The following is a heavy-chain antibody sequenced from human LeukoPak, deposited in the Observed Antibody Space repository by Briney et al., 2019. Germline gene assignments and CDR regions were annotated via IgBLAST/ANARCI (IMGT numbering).Heavy chain of an antibody. D-gene: IGHD3-22*01. CDR2: IKQDGSEK. V-gene: IGHV3-7*01. Sequence: PGGSLRLSCAVSGFTFSSYWMSWVRQAPGKGLEWVANIKQDGSEKYYVDSVKGRFTISRDNAKNSLYLQMNSLRAEDTAVYYCARESPKTVYYYDSSGSYMGAFDIWGQGTMVTVSS. CDR1: GFTFSSYW. J-gene: IGHJ3*02. CDR3: ARESPKTVYYYDSSGSYMGAFDI.